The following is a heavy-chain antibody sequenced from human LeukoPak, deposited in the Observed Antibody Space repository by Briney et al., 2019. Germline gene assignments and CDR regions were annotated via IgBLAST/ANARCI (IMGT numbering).Heavy chain of an antibody. CDR1: GFTFSNYA. CDR3: TGHAEYFQE. D-gene: IGHD2-8*02. J-gene: IGHJ1*01. CDR2: ISGSGGTT. V-gene: IGHV3-23*01. Sequence: GGSLRLSCAASGFTFSNYAMSWVRQAPGKGLEWVSSISGSGGTTYYADSVKGRFTLSRDNSKNTLYLQMNSLRADDTAVYYFTGHAEYFQEWGQGTLVTVSS.